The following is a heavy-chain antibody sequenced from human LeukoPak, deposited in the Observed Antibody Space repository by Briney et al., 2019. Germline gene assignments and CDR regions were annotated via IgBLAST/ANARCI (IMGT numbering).Heavy chain of an antibody. CDR2: VYPSGNT. Sequence: SETLSLTCTVSGNSISSYNYYWSWVRQPAGKGLEWIGRVYPSGNTNYNPYNPSLTGRVTISIDASRNQFSLKLSSVTAADTAVYYCARHRGYSYGPPRDLDYWGQGTLVTVSS. D-gene: IGHD5-18*01. J-gene: IGHJ4*02. CDR1: GNSISSYNYY. V-gene: IGHV4-61*02. CDR3: ARHRGYSYGPPRDLDY.